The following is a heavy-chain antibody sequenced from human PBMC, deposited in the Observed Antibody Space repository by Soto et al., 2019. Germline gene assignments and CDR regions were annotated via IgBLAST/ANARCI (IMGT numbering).Heavy chain of an antibody. J-gene: IGHJ4*02. CDR2: IYHSGST. D-gene: IGHD6-19*01. Sequence: QLQLQESGSGLVKPSQTLSLTCAVSGGSISSGGSSWSWIRQPPGKGLEWIGYIYHSGSTYYNPSRKRRGTISVDRSKNQSSLKLSSVTAADTAVYYCARAGDSSGPVALGYWGQGTLVTVSS. CDR3: ARAGDSSGPVALGY. CDR1: GGSISSGGSS. V-gene: IGHV4-30-2*01.